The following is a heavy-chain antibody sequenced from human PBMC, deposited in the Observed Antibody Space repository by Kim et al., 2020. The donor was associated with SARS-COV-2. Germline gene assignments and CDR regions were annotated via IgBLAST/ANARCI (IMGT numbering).Heavy chain of an antibody. CDR3: TRAGSSRQDY. CDR1: GFTFSSYW. Sequence: GGSLRLSCGASGFTFSSYWLHWVRQAPGEGLMWVSRINPDGSTTNYADSVKGRFTITRDNAKNTLYLQMNSLRAEDTAVHYCTRAGSSRQDYWGQGTLVT. J-gene: IGHJ4*02. V-gene: IGHV3-74*01. CDR2: INPDGSTT.